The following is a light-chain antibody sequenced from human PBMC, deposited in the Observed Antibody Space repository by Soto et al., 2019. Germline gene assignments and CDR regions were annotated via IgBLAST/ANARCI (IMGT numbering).Light chain of an antibody. CDR1: SSDVGNYNY. CDR3: SSYAGGNNLL. CDR2: DVN. J-gene: IGLJ2*01. V-gene: IGLV2-8*01. Sequence: QSALTQPPSASGSPGQSVTISCTGTSSDVGNYNYVSWYQKHPGKAPKLMIYDVNKRPSGVPDRFSGSKSGNTASLTVSGLQADDEAEYYCSSYAGGNNLLFGGGTKLTVL.